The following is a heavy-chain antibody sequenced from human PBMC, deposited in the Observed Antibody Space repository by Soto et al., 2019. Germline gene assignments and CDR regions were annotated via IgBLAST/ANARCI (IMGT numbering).Heavy chain of an antibody. CDR1: GFSFSNYW. Sequence: PGGSLRLSCVASGFSFSNYWVGWVRQAPGKGLEWVANIKQDASESYYVDSVRGRFTISRDNAHNSLYLQMSSLRAEDTAAYFCAGGYTYGYIHYWGRGTLVTVSS. CDR2: IKQDASES. V-gene: IGHV3-7*03. D-gene: IGHD5-18*01. J-gene: IGHJ4*02. CDR3: AGGYTYGYIHY.